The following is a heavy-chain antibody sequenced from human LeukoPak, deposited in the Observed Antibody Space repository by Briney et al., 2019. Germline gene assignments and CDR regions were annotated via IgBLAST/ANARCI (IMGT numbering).Heavy chain of an antibody. V-gene: IGHV3-30*02. CDR2: IQYDGSNK. CDR1: GFTFSSYG. CDR3: AKIKEGDY. J-gene: IGHJ4*02. Sequence: GGSLRLSCAASGFTFSSYGMHWVRQAPGKGLEWVAFIQYDGSNKYYADSVKGRFTISRDNSKNTLYLQMNSLRAEDTAVYYCAKIKEGDYWGQGTLVTVSS.